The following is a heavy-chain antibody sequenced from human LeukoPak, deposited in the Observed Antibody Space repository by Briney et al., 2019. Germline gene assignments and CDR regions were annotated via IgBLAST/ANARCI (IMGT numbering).Heavy chain of an antibody. CDR3: AKGGNYAPLDY. CDR2: ISTSGSDT. J-gene: IGHJ4*02. D-gene: IGHD1-7*01. CDR1: GFTFSNSP. Sequence: PGGSLRLSCAASGFTFSNSPMNWVRQAPGKGGEWVAAISTSGSDTIYTDSVKDRFTISRDNSKNTLYLQVNSLRAEDTAVYYCAKGGNYAPLDYWGQGTLVTVSS. V-gene: IGHV3-23*01.